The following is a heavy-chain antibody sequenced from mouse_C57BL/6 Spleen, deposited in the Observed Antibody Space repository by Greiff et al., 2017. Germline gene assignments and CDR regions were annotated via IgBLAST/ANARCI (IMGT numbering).Heavy chain of an antibody. D-gene: IGHD1-1*01. V-gene: IGHV5-4*01. J-gene: IGHJ1*03. CDR3: ASAPDYDGSSSGYFDV. Sequence: EVQRVESGGGLVKPGGSLKLSCAASGFTFSSYAMSWVRQTPEKRLEWVATISDGGSYTYYPDNVKGRFTISRDNAKNNLYLQMSHLKSEDTAMYYCASAPDYDGSSSGYFDVWGTGTTVTVAS. CDR2: ISDGGSYT. CDR1: GFTFSSYA.